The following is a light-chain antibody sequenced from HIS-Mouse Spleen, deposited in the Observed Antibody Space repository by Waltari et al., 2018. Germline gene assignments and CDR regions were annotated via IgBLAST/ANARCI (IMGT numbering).Light chain of an antibody. CDR3: CSYAGSSTFGV. Sequence: QSALTQPASVSGSPGQSITISCTGTSSDVGSYNLVSWYQQPPGKAPKLMIYEGSKRASGVSNRFSGSKSGNTASLTISGLQAEDEADYYCCSYAGSSTFGVFCGGTKLTVL. V-gene: IGLV2-23*03. J-gene: IGLJ3*02. CDR2: EGS. CDR1: SSDVGSYNL.